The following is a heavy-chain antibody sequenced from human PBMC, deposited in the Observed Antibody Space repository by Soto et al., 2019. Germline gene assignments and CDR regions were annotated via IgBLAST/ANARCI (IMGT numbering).Heavy chain of an antibody. J-gene: IGHJ5*02. D-gene: IGHD1-26*01. CDR2: IYYSGST. CDR3: ARVWEMAYTPGANWFDP. CDR1: GGSISSYY. Sequence: LSLTCTVSGGSISSYYWSCILQPPVKGLEWIGYIYYSGSTNYNPSLKSRVTISVDTSKNQFSLKLSSVTAADTAVYYCARVWEMAYTPGANWFDPWGQGTLVTVSS. V-gene: IGHV4-59*01.